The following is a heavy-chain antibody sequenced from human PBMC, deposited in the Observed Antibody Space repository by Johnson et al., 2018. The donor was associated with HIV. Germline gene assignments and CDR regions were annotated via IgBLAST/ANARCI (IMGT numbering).Heavy chain of an antibody. V-gene: IGHV3-33*06. J-gene: IGHJ3*02. D-gene: IGHD3-3*02. Sequence: QVQLVESGGGVVQPGRSLRLSCAASGFTFSSYGMHWVRQAPGKGLEWVAVIWYDGTNRYYGDSVKGRFTISRDNSKNTVYLQMNGLRAEDTAVYHCAKDLYSSIWANDAFHIWGQGTMVTVSS. CDR3: AKDLYSSIWANDAFHI. CDR1: GFTFSSYG. CDR2: IWYDGTNR.